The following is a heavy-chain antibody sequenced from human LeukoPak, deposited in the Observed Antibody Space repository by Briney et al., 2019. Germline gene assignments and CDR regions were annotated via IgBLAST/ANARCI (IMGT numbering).Heavy chain of an antibody. Sequence: GGFLRLSCAASGFTFSNSTLSWVRQAPGKGLEWVSTLSGSGITTYYADSVKGRFTISRDNSKNTLYLQMNSLRAEDTAVYYFAEVIESGGWSYFDYWGQGTLVTVSS. J-gene: IGHJ4*02. CDR1: GFTFSNST. D-gene: IGHD6-19*01. CDR2: LSGSGITT. V-gene: IGHV3-23*01. CDR3: AEVIESGGWSYFDY.